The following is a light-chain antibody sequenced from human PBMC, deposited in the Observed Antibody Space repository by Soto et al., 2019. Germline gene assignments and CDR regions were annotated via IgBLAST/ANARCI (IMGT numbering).Light chain of an antibody. J-gene: IGKJ5*01. CDR3: QQSYKMPS. CDR1: RNVSIY. CDR2: ATS. Sequence: EIPLTQSPSSLAASVGDRLTLTCRASRNVSIYLNWYPHKPGKGPTLLIHATSNLQIGVPSRFSGSGSGTEFTLTISSLEPEDFGTYYCQQSYKMPSFGQGTRLVIK. V-gene: IGKV1-39*01.